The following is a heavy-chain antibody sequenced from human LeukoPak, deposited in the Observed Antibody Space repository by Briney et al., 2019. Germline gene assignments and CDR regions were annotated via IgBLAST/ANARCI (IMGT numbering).Heavy chain of an antibody. D-gene: IGHD2-15*01. CDR3: TRDTGCSGGTCYSFYDY. V-gene: IGHV3-7*03. Sequence: PGGSLRLSCAASGFTFSSYWMTWVRQAPGKGLEWVANIKRDGSEKYVDSVTGRFTISRDNAKNSLYLQVNSLRAEDTAVYYCTRDTGCSGGTCYSFYDYWGQGTLVTVSS. CDR1: GFTFSSYW. J-gene: IGHJ4*02. CDR2: IKRDGSEK.